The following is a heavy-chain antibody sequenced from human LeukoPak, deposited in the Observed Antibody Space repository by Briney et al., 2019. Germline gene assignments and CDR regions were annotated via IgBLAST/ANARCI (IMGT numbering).Heavy chain of an antibody. CDR2: INHIGST. D-gene: IGHD3-22*01. CDR1: GGSFSDYY. CDR3: ARRSAYYDVPPPPYFDY. Sequence: SETLSLTCAVHGGSFSDYYWSWIRQPPGKGLQWIGEINHIGSTNYNPSLKSRVTISVDTSKNQFSLQLSSVTAADTALYYCARRSAYYDVPPPPYFDYWGQGTLVTVSS. J-gene: IGHJ4*02. V-gene: IGHV4-34*01.